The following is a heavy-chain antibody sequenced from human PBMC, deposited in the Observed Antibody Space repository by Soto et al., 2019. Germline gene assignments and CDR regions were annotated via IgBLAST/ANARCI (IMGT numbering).Heavy chain of an antibody. CDR1: GGTFSSYA. D-gene: IGHD2-15*01. Sequence: QVQLVQSGAEVKKPGSSVKVSCKASGGTFSSYAISWVRQAPGQGLEWMGGIIPIFGTANYAQKFQGRVTITADESTSTAYMERSSLRSEDTAVYYCARDRRYCSGGSCYKWFDPWGQGTLVTVSS. J-gene: IGHJ5*02. V-gene: IGHV1-69*12. CDR2: IIPIFGTA. CDR3: ARDRRYCSGGSCYKWFDP.